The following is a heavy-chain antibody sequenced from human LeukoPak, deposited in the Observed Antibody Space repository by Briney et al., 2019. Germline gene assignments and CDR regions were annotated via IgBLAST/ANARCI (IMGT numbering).Heavy chain of an antibody. CDR1: GGSFSGYY. CDR3: ARALRGSGYYYYYYMDV. Sequence: SETLSLTCAVYGGSFSGYYWSWIRQPPGKGLEWIGEINHSGSTYYNPSLKSRVTISVDTSKNQFSLKLSSVTAADTAVYYCARALRGSGYYYYYYMDVWGKGTTVTVSS. CDR2: INHSGST. V-gene: IGHV4-34*01. D-gene: IGHD3-10*01. J-gene: IGHJ6*03.